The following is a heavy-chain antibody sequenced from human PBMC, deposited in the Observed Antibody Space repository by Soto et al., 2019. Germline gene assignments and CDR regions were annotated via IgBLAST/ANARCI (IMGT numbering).Heavy chain of an antibody. V-gene: IGHV4-31*03. Sequence: QVQLQESGPGLVKPSQTLSLTCTVSGGSISSGGYYWSWIRQHPGKGLEWIGYIYYSGRTYYNPSLKSRFTISVDTSKNQFSLKLSSVTAADTAVYYCARDVMVYCGGDCYYYGMDVWGQGTTVTVSS. CDR2: IYYSGRT. CDR1: GGSISSGGYY. CDR3: ARDVMVYCGGDCYYYGMDV. D-gene: IGHD2-21*01. J-gene: IGHJ6*02.